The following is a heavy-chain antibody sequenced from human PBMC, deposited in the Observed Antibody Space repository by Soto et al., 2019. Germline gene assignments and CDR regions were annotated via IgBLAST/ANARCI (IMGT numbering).Heavy chain of an antibody. V-gene: IGHV3-48*01. Sequence: EVQLVESGGGLVQPGGSLRLSCAASGFTFSSYSMTWVRQAPGKGLEWVSYISSSGSTIYYADSVKGRFTISRDNAQISLFLQMISLRAEYTAVYYCARDARAYGADALDIWGQGTMVTVSS. CDR2: ISSSGSTI. CDR3: ARDARAYGADALDI. D-gene: IGHD4-17*01. J-gene: IGHJ3*02. CDR1: GFTFSSYS.